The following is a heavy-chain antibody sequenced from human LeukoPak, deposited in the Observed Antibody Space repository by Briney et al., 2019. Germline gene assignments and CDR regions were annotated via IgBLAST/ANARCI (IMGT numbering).Heavy chain of an antibody. J-gene: IGHJ5*02. CDR1: GFTFSSYA. V-gene: IGHV3-74*01. Sequence: PGGSLRLSCAASGFTFSSYAMSWVRQAPGKGLVWVSRINSDGSSTSYADSVKGRFTISRDNAKNTLYLQMNSLRAEDTAVYYCARAAKYRWDYYDSSGLYHWGQGTLVTVSS. CDR3: ARAAKYRWDYYDSSGLYH. D-gene: IGHD3-22*01. CDR2: INSDGSST.